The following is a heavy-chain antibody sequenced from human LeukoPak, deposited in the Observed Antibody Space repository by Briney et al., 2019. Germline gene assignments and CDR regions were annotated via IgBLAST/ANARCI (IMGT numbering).Heavy chain of an antibody. CDR1: GYTFTSYY. V-gene: IGHV1-46*01. J-gene: IGHJ4*02. Sequence: ASVKVSCKASGYTFTSYYMHWVRRAPGQGLEWMGIINPSGGSTSYAQKFQGRVTMTRDMSTSTVYMELSSLRSEDTAVYYCARSSIVGAPYFDYWGQGTLVTVSS. CDR2: INPSGGST. CDR3: ARSSIVGAPYFDY. D-gene: IGHD1-26*01.